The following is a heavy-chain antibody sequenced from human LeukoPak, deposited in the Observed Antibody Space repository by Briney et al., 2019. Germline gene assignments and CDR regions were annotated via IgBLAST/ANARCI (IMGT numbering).Heavy chain of an antibody. CDR2: INHSGST. J-gene: IGHJ4*02. CDR1: GGSFSGYY. V-gene: IGHV4-34*01. CDR3: ARTAGGYYPDY. Sequence: SETLSLTCAVYGGSFSGYYWSWIRQPPGKGLEWIGEINHSGSTNYNPSLKRRVTISVDTSKNQFSLKLSSVTAADTAVYYCARTAGGYYPDYWGQGTLVTVSS. D-gene: IGHD2-8*02.